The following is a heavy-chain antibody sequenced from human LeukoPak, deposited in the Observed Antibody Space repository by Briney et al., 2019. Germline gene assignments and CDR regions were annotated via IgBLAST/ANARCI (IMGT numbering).Heavy chain of an antibody. CDR2: INHSGST. V-gene: IGHV4-34*01. Sequence: SETLSLTCAVYGGSFSGYYWSWIRQPPGKGLEWIGEINHSGSTNYNPSLKSRVTISVDTSKNQFSLKLSSVTAADTAVYYCARGQLTTGVDYWGQGTLVTVSS. J-gene: IGHJ4*02. CDR3: ARGQLTTGVDY. CDR1: GGSFSGYY. D-gene: IGHD4-17*01.